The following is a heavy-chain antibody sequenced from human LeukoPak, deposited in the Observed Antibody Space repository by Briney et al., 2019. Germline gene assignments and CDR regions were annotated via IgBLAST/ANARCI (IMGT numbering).Heavy chain of an antibody. CDR2: ISSSSSTI. Sequence: GGSLRLSCAASGFTFSSYSMNWVRQAPGKGLEWVSYISSSSSTIYYADSVKGRFTISRDNAKNSLYLQMNSLRAEDTAVYYCARSYYDNSGSFGFWGQGTLVTVSP. CDR1: GFTFSSYS. D-gene: IGHD3-22*01. V-gene: IGHV3-48*04. CDR3: ARSYYDNSGSFGF. J-gene: IGHJ4*02.